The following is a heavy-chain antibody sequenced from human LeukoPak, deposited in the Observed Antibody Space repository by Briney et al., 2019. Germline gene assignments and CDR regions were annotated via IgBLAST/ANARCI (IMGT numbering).Heavy chain of an antibody. CDR2: IKQDGDQE. CDR1: GFTFSRHW. J-gene: IGHJ5*02. V-gene: IGHV3-7*03. Sequence: PGGSLRLSCAASGFTFSRHWMSWVRQAPGKGLEWVANIKQDGDQEYYVDSVKGRFTISRDNAKKSLYLQMNSLRAEDTAVYYCAKDSSGSGSYYNWFDPWGQGTLVTVSS. CDR3: AKDSSGSGSYYNWFDP. D-gene: IGHD3-10*01.